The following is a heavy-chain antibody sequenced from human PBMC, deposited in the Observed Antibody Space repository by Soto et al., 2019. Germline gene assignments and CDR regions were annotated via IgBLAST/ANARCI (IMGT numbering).Heavy chain of an antibody. CDR1: GDSMATGGHY. V-gene: IGHV4-31*03. D-gene: IGHD3-16*01. CDR2: VYYSGAT. J-gene: IGHJ4*02. CDR3: ARDKDLQPTVWGF. Sequence: KPSETLSLTCTVSGDSMATGGHYYNWIRQVPGKGLEWIGYVYYSGATHYTPSLRARATISRDTSKNQFSLRLISVTAADTALCYCARDKDLQPTVWGFWGQGIQVTVSS.